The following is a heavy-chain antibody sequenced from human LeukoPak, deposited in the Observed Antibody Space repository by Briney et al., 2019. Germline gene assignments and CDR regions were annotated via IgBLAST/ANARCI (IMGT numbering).Heavy chain of an antibody. CDR3: ARDQDTAMGFRGRTRSFDP. CDR1: GYTFTSYG. D-gene: IGHD5-18*01. J-gene: IGHJ5*02. Sequence: ASVKVSCKASGYTFTSYGISWVRQAPGQRLEWMGWISAYNGNTNYAQKLQGRVTMTTDTSTSTAYMELRSLRSDDTAVYYCARDQDTAMGFRGRTRSFDPWGQGTLVTVSS. CDR2: ISAYNGNT. V-gene: IGHV1-18*04.